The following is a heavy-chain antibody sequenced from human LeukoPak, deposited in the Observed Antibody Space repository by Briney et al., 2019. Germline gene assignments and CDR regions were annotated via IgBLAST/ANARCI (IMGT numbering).Heavy chain of an antibody. Sequence: GRALRLSCAASGVTFSSYAMHWVRQAPGKGLEWVAVISYDGSNKYYADSVKGRFTISRDNSKNTLYLQMNSLRAEDTAVYYCARAHYGGNSGGAFDIWGQGTMVTVSS. CDR2: ISYDGSNK. CDR3: ARAHYGGNSGGAFDI. J-gene: IGHJ3*02. CDR1: GVTFSSYA. D-gene: IGHD4-23*01. V-gene: IGHV3-30-3*01.